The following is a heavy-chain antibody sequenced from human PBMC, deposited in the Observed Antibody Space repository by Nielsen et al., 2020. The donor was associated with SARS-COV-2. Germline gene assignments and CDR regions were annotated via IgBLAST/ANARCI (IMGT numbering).Heavy chain of an antibody. CDR1: DNTFSS. Sequence: ASVKVSCKAPDNTFSSITWVRQAPGQGLEWMGRISANNGNVKYAQNLQGRITMTADTSTSTVYMELKRLRSDDTAVYYCAREGSGVVPGPLGLGMWYLYYYMDVWGKGTTVTVSS. J-gene: IGHJ6*03. CDR3: AREGSGVVPGPLGLGMWYLYYYMDV. CDR2: ISANNGNV. D-gene: IGHD2-2*01. V-gene: IGHV1-18*01.